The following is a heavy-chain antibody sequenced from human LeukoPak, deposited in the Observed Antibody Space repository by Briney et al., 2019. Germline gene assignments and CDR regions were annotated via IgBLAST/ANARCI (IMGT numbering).Heavy chain of an antibody. Sequence: PGGSLRLSCAASGFTFSNYWMSWVRQAPGKGLEWVANIKQDGSEKYYVDSVKGRFTISRDNAKNSLYLQMNSLRAEDTAVYYCARKRPNYFDYWGQGTLVTVSS. CDR1: GFTFSNYW. J-gene: IGHJ4*02. CDR3: ARKRPNYFDY. CDR2: IKQDGSEK. V-gene: IGHV3-7*01.